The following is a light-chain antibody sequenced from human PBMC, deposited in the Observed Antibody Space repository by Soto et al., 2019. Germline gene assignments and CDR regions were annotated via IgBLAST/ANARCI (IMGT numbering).Light chain of an antibody. J-gene: IGLJ2*01. CDR1: SSDVGGYNF. CDR3: CSYAGRSTWV. CDR2: EGS. Sequence: QSALTQPASVSGSPGQSITISCTGTSSDVGGYNFISWYQQHPGKAPKLMLYEGSERPSGVSNRFSGSKSGNTASLTISGLQDEDEAVYYCCSYAGRSTWVFGGGTKLTVL. V-gene: IGLV2-23*01.